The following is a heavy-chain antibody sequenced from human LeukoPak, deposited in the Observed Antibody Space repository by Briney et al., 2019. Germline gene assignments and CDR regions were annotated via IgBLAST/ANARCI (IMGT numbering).Heavy chain of an antibody. CDR2: VHASGSS. J-gene: IGHJ3*02. V-gene: IGHV4-4*07. D-gene: IGHD3-16*01. CDR1: GGSISNFY. CDR3: ARDQSGSGGHSNDAFDI. Sequence: SETLSLTCGVSGGSISNFYWNWIRQPAGKGLEWIGRVHASGSSRYNPSFAGRVSMSADTSENQVSLTVTSVTAADTAVYFCARDQSGSGGHSNDAFDIWGQGTMVTVSS.